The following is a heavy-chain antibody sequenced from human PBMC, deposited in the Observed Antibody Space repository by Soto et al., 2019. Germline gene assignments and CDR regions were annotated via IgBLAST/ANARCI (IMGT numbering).Heavy chain of an antibody. D-gene: IGHD2-15*01. CDR1: GYTFTSYD. CDR3: ARVAGCSGGSCYLNLDY. V-gene: IGHV1-8*01. CDR2: MNPNSGNT. Sequence: QVQLVQSGAEVKKPGASVKVSCKASGYTFTSYDINWVRQATGQGLEWMGWMNPNSGNTGYAQKFQGRGTMTSNTSISTAYMELSSLRSEDTAVYYCARVAGCSGGSCYLNLDYWGQGTLVTVSS. J-gene: IGHJ4*02.